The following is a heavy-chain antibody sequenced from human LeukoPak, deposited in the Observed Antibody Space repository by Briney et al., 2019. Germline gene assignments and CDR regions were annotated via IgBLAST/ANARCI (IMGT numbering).Heavy chain of an antibody. D-gene: IGHD2-2*01. CDR1: GGTFSSYA. CDR2: INPSGGST. CDR3: ARDVYCSSTSCQDDAFDI. Sequence: ASVKVSCKASGGTFSSYAISWVRQAPGQGLEWMGIINPSGGSTSYAQKFQGRVTMTRDTSTSTVYMELSSLRSEDTAVYYCARDVYCSSTSCQDDAFDIWGQGTMVTVSS. J-gene: IGHJ3*02. V-gene: IGHV1-46*01.